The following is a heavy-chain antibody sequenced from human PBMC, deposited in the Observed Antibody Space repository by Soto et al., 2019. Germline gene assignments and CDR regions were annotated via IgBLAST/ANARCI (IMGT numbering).Heavy chain of an antibody. D-gene: IGHD4-17*01. V-gene: IGHV3-23*01. Sequence: GGSLRLSCAASGFTFSSYAMSWVRQAPGKGLEWVSAISGSGGSTYYADSVKGRSTISRHNSKNTLYLQMNSLRAEDTAVYYCAKDGRKDYGDYERWGQGTLVTVSS. CDR3: AKDGRKDYGDYER. CDR1: GFTFSSYA. CDR2: ISGSGGST. J-gene: IGHJ4*02.